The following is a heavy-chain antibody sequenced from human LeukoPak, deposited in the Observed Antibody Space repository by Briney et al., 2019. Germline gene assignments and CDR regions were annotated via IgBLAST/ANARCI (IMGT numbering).Heavy chain of an antibody. Sequence: GGSLRPSCAASGFTFDDYAMHWVRQAPGKGLEWVSGINWNSGNIGYADSVKGRFTISRDNAKNSLYLQMNSLRAEDTALYYCVKDGKGYYYYMDVWGKGTTVTVSS. J-gene: IGHJ6*03. CDR2: INWNSGNI. CDR1: GFTFDDYA. V-gene: IGHV3-9*01. CDR3: VKDGKGYYYYMDV.